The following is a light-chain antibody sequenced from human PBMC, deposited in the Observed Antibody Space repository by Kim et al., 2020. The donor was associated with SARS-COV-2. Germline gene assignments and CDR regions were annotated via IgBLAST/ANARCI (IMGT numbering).Light chain of an antibody. CDR2: MTS. V-gene: IGKV2-28*01. Sequence: DIVMTQSPLSLPVTPGEPASISCRSSQSLLHSNGYNYLDWYLQKPGQSPQLLIYMTSYRASGVPDRFSGSGSGTDFTLKISSVEAEDVGVYSCMQALPTPNSFGQGTKLEI. J-gene: IGKJ2*03. CDR3: MQALPTPNS. CDR1: QSLLHSNGYNY.